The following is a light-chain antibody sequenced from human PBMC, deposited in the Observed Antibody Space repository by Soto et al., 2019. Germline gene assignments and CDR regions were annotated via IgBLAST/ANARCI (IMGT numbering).Light chain of an antibody. Sequence: QSALTQPRSVSGSPGQSVTISCTGTSSDVGNYDYVSWYQHHPGKAPKLMISDVSKRPSGVPDRFSGSKSGNTASLTISGLQAEDEADYYCCSYAGSSTWVFGGGTKVTVL. CDR2: DVS. CDR3: CSYAGSSTWV. CDR1: SSDVGNYDY. V-gene: IGLV2-11*01. J-gene: IGLJ3*02.